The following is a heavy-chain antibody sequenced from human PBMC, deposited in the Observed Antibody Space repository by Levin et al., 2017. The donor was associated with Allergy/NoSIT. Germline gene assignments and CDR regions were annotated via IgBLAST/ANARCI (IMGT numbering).Heavy chain of an antibody. CDR2: INHSGTT. J-gene: IGHJ6*02. CDR1: GGSFISSY. CDR3: AGAFASAGTDSVYFYYYGVDV. V-gene: IGHV4-34*01. D-gene: IGHD6-13*01. Sequence: TSETLSLTCGVYGGSFISSYWSWIRQPPGKGLEWIGEINHSGTTKYNPSLKSRVTISVDTSEKQISLSLSSVTAADTGVYYCAGAFASAGTDSVYFYYYGVDVWGQGTTVTVSS.